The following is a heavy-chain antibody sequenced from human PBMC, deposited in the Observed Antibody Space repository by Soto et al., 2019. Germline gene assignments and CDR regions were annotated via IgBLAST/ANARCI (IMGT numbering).Heavy chain of an antibody. D-gene: IGHD6-13*01. V-gene: IGHV3-7*01. CDR1: GCTFSSYW. J-gene: IGHJ4*02. CDR2: IKQDGSEK. CDR3: ATSRTFDY. Sequence: PGVSLRLSWVVSGCTFSSYWMNWVRQAPGKGLEWVANIKQDGSEKYYVDSAKGRFTISRDNAKNSLYLQMNSLSAEDTAIYYCATSRTFDYWGQGTLVTVSS.